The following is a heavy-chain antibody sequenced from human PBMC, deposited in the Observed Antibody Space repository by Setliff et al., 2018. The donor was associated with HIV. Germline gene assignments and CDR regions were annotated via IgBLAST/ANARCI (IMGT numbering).Heavy chain of an antibody. Sequence: PSETLSLTCTFSSGSISSSSYYWGWIRQPPGKGLEWIGSIYYSGSTYYNPSLKSRVTMSADTSKNQFSLKLSSVTAADTAVYYCARAPLSRLRAYYYYYGMDVWGQGTTITVSS. V-gene: IGHV4-39*07. CDR1: SGSISSSSYY. D-gene: IGHD4-17*01. CDR2: IYYSGST. CDR3: ARAPLSRLRAYYYYYGMDV. J-gene: IGHJ6*02.